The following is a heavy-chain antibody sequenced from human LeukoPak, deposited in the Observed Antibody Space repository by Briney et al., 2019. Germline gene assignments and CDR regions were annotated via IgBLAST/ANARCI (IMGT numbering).Heavy chain of an antibody. V-gene: IGHV3-66*01. CDR3: ARAKFDSSGYYYRGFDI. Sequence: GGPLRLSCAASGFTVSSNYMSWVRQAPGKGLEWVSFIYSGGSTYYADSVKGRFTISRDNSKNTLYLQMNSLRAEDTAVYYCARAKFDSSGYYYRGFDIWGQGTMVTVSS. CDR2: IYSGGST. D-gene: IGHD3-22*01. CDR1: GFTVSSNY. J-gene: IGHJ3*02.